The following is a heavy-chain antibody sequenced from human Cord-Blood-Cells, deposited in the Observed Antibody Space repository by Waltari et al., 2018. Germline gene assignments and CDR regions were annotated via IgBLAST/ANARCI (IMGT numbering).Heavy chain of an antibody. D-gene: IGHD6-6*01. CDR2: IKQDGSEK. Sequence: EVQLVESGGGVVQPGGSLRLSCAAFGFHFSRSRMSWDRQAPGNGLEWVANIKQDGSEKYYVDSVKGRFTISRDNAKNSLYLQMNSLRAEDTAVYYCARDSSSSLDYWGQGTLVTVSS. CDR1: GFHFSRSR. CDR3: ARDSSSSLDY. J-gene: IGHJ4*02. V-gene: IGHV3-7*01.